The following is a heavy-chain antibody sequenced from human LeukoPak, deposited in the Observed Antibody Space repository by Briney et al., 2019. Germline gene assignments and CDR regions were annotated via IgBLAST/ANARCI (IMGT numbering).Heavy chain of an antibody. D-gene: IGHD1-26*01. V-gene: IGHV3-7*01. CDR3: VAWGNSGNS. J-gene: IGHJ3*01. CDR1: GFTFSSYA. Sequence: QPGGSLRLSCAASGFTFSSYAMSWVRQAPAKGLEWVAHMNGDGSQIYYMDFVKGRFTISRDNAKNSLYLQMNGLRAEDTAVYYCVAWGNSGNSWGQGTMVIVSS. CDR2: MNGDGSQI.